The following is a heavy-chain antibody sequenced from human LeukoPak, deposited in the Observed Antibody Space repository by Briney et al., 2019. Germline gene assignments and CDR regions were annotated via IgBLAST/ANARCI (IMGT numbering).Heavy chain of an antibody. Sequence: GASVKVSCKASGFTFTSSAVQWVRQARGQRLEWIGWIVVGRGNTNYAQKFRERVTITRDMSTSTAYMEMSSLRSEDTAVYSCAARRSPTVHDGATKRFPYYYGMDVWGQGTTVTVSS. V-gene: IGHV1-58*01. D-gene: IGHD1-26*01. CDR2: IVVGRGNT. CDR1: GFTFTSSA. J-gene: IGHJ6*02. CDR3: AARRSPTVHDGATKRFPYYYGMDV.